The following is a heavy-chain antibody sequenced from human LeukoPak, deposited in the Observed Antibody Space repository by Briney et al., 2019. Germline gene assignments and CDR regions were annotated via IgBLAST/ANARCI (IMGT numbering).Heavy chain of an antibody. V-gene: IGHV3-7*01. Sequence: GGSLTLSCAASGFSFSDYWMTWVRQAPGAGLEFVANINPDGTATYYADPVKGRFTISGDNAKNSLYLQPNSLRAEDTAVYYCASDPFEHWGQGTLVTVSS. CDR2: INPDGTAT. J-gene: IGHJ5*02. CDR1: GFSFSDYW. CDR3: ASDPFEH.